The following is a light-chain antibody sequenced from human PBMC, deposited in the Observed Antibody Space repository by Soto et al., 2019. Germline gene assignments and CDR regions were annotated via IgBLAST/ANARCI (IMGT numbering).Light chain of an antibody. V-gene: IGKV3-15*01. CDR3: QHYSSSPTT. Sequence: EIVMTQSPATLSVSPGERGTLSCRASQNIRSNVAWYQQRPGQAPRLLIFGASVRATGVPDRFSGSGSGTDFTLTIRRLEPEDFAVYYCQHYSSSPTTFGQGTRLENK. J-gene: IGKJ5*01. CDR1: QNIRSN. CDR2: GAS.